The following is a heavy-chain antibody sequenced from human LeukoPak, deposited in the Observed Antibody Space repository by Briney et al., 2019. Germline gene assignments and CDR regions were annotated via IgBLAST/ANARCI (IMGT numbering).Heavy chain of an antibody. V-gene: IGHV4-4*01. CDR2: VYHTGSN. CDR3: ARGTPYWYGSDSYYLGSWFVA. J-gene: IGHJ5*02. D-gene: IGHD3-10*01. Sequence: SETLSLTCAVSGGSISSGHGRSWLRQPPGEGLGWIGEVYHTGSNSYNLSLKRRVTISVDNYKNHFSPKLTSVTPDYTAVYRCARGTPYWYGSDSYYLGSWFVAWGQGALVTVSS. CDR1: GGSISSGHG.